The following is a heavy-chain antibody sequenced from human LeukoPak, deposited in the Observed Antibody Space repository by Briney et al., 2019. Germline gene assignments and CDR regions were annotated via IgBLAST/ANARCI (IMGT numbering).Heavy chain of an antibody. CDR3: ARATYYYGSGSFGPFHY. CDR1: GFTFSSYS. J-gene: IGHJ4*02. D-gene: IGHD3-10*01. CDR2: ISSSGSYI. V-gene: IGHV3-21*01. Sequence: GGSLRLSCTASGFTFSSYSMNWVRQAPAKGLEWVSSISSSGSYIYYADSVKGRFTISRDNAKNSLYLQMNSLRAEDTAVYYCARATYYYGSGSFGPFHYWGRGTLVTVSS.